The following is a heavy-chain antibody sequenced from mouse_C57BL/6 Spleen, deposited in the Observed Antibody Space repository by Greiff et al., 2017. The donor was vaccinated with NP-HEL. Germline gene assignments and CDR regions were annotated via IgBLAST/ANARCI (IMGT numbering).Heavy chain of an antibody. Sequence: VQLKESGGGLVKPGGSLKLSCAASGFTFSSYAMSWVRQTPEKRLEWVATISDGGSYTYYPDNVKGRFTISRDNAKNNLYLQMSHLKSEDTAMYYCARAGGGNYDYAMDYWGQGTSVTVSS. CDR1: GFTFSSYA. V-gene: IGHV5-4*01. D-gene: IGHD2-1*01. CDR2: ISDGGSYT. CDR3: ARAGGGNYDYAMDY. J-gene: IGHJ4*01.